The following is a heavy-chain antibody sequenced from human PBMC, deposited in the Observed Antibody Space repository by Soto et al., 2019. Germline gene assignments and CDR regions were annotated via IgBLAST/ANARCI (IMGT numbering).Heavy chain of an antibody. CDR1: DLSFSNAY. Sequence: EVQLVESGGGLVKPGESLRLSCAASDLSFSNAYINWVRQAPGKGLEWVGRIKSKTDGGTIDYAAPVKGRFIISSDDSSETVYLQMNSLQTEDTAVYYCTTRGAIGYWGQGTLVNVSS. CDR3: TTRGAIGY. V-gene: IGHV3-15*07. J-gene: IGHJ1*01. CDR2: IKSKTDGGTI. D-gene: IGHD2-15*01.